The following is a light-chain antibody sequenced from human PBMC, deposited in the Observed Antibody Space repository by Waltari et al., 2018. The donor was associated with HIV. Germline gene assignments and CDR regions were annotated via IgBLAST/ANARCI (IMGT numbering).Light chain of an antibody. Sequence: DIQMTQSPSTLSASVGDRVTITCRASPSISSWLAWYQQKPGKAPKLLIYKASSLESGVPSRFSGSGSGTEFTLTISSRQPDDFATYYCQQYNSYWTFGQGTKVEIK. CDR2: KAS. CDR3: QQYNSYWT. V-gene: IGKV1-5*03. CDR1: PSISSW. J-gene: IGKJ1*01.